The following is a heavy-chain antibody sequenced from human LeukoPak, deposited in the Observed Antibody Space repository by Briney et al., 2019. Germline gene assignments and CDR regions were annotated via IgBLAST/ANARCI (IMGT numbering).Heavy chain of an antibody. CDR1: GYSIISDYF. Sequence: SETLSLTCTVSGYSIISDYFWGWIRQPPGKGLERIGTLYHSGSTYYSPSLKSRVTVSVDTSKNEFSLKLSSVTAADTAVYFCARGIVGSRDFYFRYYFDYWGQGTLVTVSS. CDR2: LYHSGST. CDR3: ARGIVGSRDFYFRYYFDY. D-gene: IGHD3/OR15-3a*01. V-gene: IGHV4-38-2*02. J-gene: IGHJ4*02.